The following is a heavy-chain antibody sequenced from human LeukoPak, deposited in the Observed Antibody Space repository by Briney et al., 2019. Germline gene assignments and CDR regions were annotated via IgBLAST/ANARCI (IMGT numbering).Heavy chain of an antibody. V-gene: IGHV4-34*01. CDR3: ARIGSEQQLVNTYFDY. D-gene: IGHD6-13*01. CDR2: INHSGST. CDR1: GGSFSGYF. Sequence: SETLSLTCAVYGGSFSGYFWSWIRQPPGKGLEWIGEINHSGSTNYNPSLKSRVTISVDTSKNQFSLKLSSVTAADTAVYYCARIGSEQQLVNTYFDYWGQGTLVTVSS. J-gene: IGHJ4*02.